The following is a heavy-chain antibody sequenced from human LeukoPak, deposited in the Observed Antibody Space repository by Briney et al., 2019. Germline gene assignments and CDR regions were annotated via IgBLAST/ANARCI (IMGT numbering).Heavy chain of an antibody. CDR1: GGSFSGYY. V-gene: IGHV4-34*01. D-gene: IGHD3-9*01. J-gene: IGHJ4*02. CDR2: INHSGST. CDR3: ARGTTIFVDY. Sequence: LETLSLTCAVYGGSFSGYYWSWIRQPPGKGLEWVGEINHSGSTNYNPSLKSRVTISVDTSKNQFSLKLSSVTAADTAVYYCARGTTIFVDYWGQGTLVTVSS.